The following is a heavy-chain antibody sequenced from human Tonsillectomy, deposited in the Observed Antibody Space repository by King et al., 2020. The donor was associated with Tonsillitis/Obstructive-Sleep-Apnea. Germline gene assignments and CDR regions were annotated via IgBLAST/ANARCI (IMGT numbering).Heavy chain of an antibody. CDR1: GDSLSRTTYY. CDR3: ATSLSCSSSSAYFCYGLDV. Sequence: QLQESGPGLVKPSETLSLTCTVSGDSLSRTTYYWGWIRQPPGKGLEWXGSIYYTGSSYHNPSLKSRVTISVATSKNQFSLKVNSVTGADTAVYYCATSLSCSSSSAYFCYGLDVWGQGTTVTVSS. CDR2: IYYTGSS. J-gene: IGHJ6*02. V-gene: IGHV4-39*01. D-gene: IGHD6-6*01.